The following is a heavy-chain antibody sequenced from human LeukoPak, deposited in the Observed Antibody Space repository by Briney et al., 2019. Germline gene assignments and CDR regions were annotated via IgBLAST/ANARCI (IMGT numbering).Heavy chain of an antibody. J-gene: IGHJ4*02. CDR3: ARAPLGDPSLIGYFDY. CDR2: IDTSGST. V-gene: IGHV4-4*07. CDR1: GGSISSYY. Sequence: SETLSLTCTVSGGSISSYYWSWIRQPAGKGLEWIGRIDTSGSTNYNPSLKSRVTMSVDTSKNQFSLKLSSVTAADTALYYCARAPLGDPSLIGYFDYWGQGPLVTVSS. D-gene: IGHD3-10*01.